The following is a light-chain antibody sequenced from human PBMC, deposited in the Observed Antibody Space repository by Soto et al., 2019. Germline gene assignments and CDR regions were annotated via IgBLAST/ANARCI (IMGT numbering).Light chain of an antibody. Sequence: QSALTQPASVSGSPGQSITISCTGTSIEVGGYNYVSWYQQHPGKAPKLMIYDVTNRPSGVSNRFSGSKSGNTASLTISGLQAEDEADYYCSSYTSSSTPLVFGGGTKLTVL. J-gene: IGLJ3*02. CDR3: SSYTSSSTPLV. CDR2: DVT. CDR1: SIEVGGYNY. V-gene: IGLV2-14*01.